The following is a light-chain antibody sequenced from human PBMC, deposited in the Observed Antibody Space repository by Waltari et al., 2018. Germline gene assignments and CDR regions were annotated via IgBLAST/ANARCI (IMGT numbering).Light chain of an antibody. V-gene: IGLV3-1*01. CDR3: QAWDTTTVV. CDR1: NLGNQY. CDR2: YDS. J-gene: IGLJ2*01. Sequence: SYELTQPPSVSVSPGQTASITCSGDNLGNQYASWYQQTPGQSPVFVIYYDSKRPSGIPERFSGSNSGNTATLTISGTQAMDEADYYCQAWDTTTVVFGGGTKVTVL.